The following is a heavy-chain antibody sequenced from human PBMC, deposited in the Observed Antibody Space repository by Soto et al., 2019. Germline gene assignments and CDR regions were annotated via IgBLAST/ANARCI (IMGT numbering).Heavy chain of an antibody. J-gene: IGHJ6*02. CDR1: GGSISSSSYY. CDR3: ARDLSLDV. D-gene: IGHD3-16*02. CDR2: IYYSGST. Sequence: SETLSLTCTVSGGSISSSSYYWGWIRQPPGKGLEWIGSIYYSGSTYYNPSLKSRVTISVDTSKNQFSLKLSSVTAADTAVYYCARDLSLDVWGQGTTVT. V-gene: IGHV4-39*02.